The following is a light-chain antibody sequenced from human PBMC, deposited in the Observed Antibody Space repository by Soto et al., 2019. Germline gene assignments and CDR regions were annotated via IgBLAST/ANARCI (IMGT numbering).Light chain of an antibody. Sequence: QSVLTQPPSASGTPGQRVTISCSGSSSNIGSNTVNWYQQLPGTAPKLLISSNDQRPSGVPDRFSGSKSGTSAPLAISGLQSDDESDYYCAAWDDSLHAVVFGGGTKLTVL. CDR1: SSNIGSNT. CDR3: AAWDDSLHAVV. CDR2: SND. J-gene: IGLJ2*01. V-gene: IGLV1-44*01.